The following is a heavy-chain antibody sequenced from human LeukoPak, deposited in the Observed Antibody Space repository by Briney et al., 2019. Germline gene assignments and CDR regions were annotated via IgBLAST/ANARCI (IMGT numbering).Heavy chain of an antibody. CDR2: INHSGST. CDR3: ARSARRHNWFDP. CDR1: GGSFSGYY. V-gene: IGHV4-34*01. Sequence: SETLSLTCAVYGGSFSGYYWSWIRQPPGKGLEWIGEINHSGSTNYNPSLKSRVTISVDTSKNQFSLKLSSVTAADTAVYYCARSARRHNWFDPWGQGTLVTVSS. J-gene: IGHJ5*02.